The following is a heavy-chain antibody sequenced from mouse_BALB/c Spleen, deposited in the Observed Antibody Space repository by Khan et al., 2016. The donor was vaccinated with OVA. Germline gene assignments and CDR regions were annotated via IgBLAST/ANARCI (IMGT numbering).Heavy chain of an antibody. V-gene: IGHV1S137*01. CDR3: ARGGGGDRFLY. Sequence: QVQLQQSGAELVRPGVSVKISYKGSGYTFTDFTMHWVKQSHAMSLEWIGVISTYYGDADYNQKFKGKATMTVDKSSNTAYMDLARLTSEDSAIYYCARGGGGDRFLYWGQGTLVTVSA. CDR1: GYTFTDFT. J-gene: IGHJ3*01. CDR2: ISTYYGDA.